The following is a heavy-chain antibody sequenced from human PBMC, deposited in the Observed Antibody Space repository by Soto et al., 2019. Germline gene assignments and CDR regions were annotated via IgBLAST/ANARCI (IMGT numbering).Heavy chain of an antibody. Sequence: SETLSLTCTVSGGSVSSGSYYWSWIRQPPGKGLEWIGYIYHSGSTYYNPSLKSRVTISVDRSKNQFSLKLSSVTAADTAVYYCARAVLEWLFSAAYYFDYWGQGTLVTVSS. V-gene: IGHV4-30-2*01. J-gene: IGHJ4*02. CDR3: ARAVLEWLFSAAYYFDY. CDR1: GGSVSSGSYY. CDR2: IYHSGST. D-gene: IGHD3-3*01.